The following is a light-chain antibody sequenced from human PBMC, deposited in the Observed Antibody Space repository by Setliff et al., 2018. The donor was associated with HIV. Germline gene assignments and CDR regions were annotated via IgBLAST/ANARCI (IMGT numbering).Light chain of an antibody. CDR3: SSYTGSNTYI. CDR2: DVS. V-gene: IGLV2-14*01. J-gene: IGLJ1*01. CDR1: SSDVGDYNY. Sequence: QSALTQPASVSGSPGQSITISCTGTSSDVGDYNYVSWSQQHPGKAPKLMIYDVSKRPSGVSNRFSGAKSGNTASLTISGLQAEDEADYYCSSYTGSNTYIFGSGTKVPS.